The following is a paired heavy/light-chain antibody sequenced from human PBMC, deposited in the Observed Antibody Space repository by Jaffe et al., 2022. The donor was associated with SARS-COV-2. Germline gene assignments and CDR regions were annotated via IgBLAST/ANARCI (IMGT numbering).Heavy chain of an antibody. CDR3: ARRFPPPRYSSGYYYGIDV. V-gene: IGHV4-39*01. D-gene: IGHD3-22*01. CDR2: IYYSGST. J-gene: IGHJ6*02. Sequence: QLQLQESGPGLVKPSETLSLTCTVSGGSISSSSYYWGWIRQPPGKGLEWIGSIYYSGSTYYNPSLKSRVTISVDTSENQFSLKLSSVTAADTAVYYCARRFPPPRYSSGYYYGIDVWGQGTTVTVSS. CDR1: GGSISSSSYY.
Light chain of an antibody. CDR1: QSLLHSNGYNY. Sequence: DIVMTQSPLSLPVTPGEPASISCRSSQSLLHSNGYNYLDWYLQKPGQSPQLLIYLGSNRASGVPDRFSGSGSGTDFTLKISRVEAEDVGVYYCMQALQTPDTFGQGTRLEIK. J-gene: IGKJ5*01. V-gene: IGKV2-28*01. CDR2: LGS. CDR3: MQALQTPDT.